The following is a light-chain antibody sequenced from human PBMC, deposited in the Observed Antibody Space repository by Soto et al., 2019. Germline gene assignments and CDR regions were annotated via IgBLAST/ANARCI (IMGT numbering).Light chain of an antibody. Sequence: IQLTQPPSSLSAPVGDIVTITCRASQDMAIYLAWYQQKPGEAPKLLIYAASTLYGGVPSRFSGSGSGTDFALTITSLQAEDFATYYCQQLRMYPSSFGGGTKVEIK. J-gene: IGKJ4*01. V-gene: IGKV1-9*01. CDR1: QDMAIY. CDR3: QQLRMYPSS. CDR2: AAS.